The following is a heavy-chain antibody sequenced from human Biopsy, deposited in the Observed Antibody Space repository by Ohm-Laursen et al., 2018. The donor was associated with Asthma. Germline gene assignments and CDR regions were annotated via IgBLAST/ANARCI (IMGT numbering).Heavy chain of an antibody. V-gene: IGHV3-30*18. CDR1: GFTLSSYA. CDR3: AKRRGYSGHDNDY. Sequence: FLRLSCSATGFTLSSYAIHWVRQAPGKGLEWVAVISYDGNHKFYEDSVKGRFTISRDNSKNTLYLQMNSLRTEDTAVYYCAKRRGYSGHDNDYWGQGTLVIVSS. J-gene: IGHJ4*02. D-gene: IGHD5-12*01. CDR2: ISYDGNHK.